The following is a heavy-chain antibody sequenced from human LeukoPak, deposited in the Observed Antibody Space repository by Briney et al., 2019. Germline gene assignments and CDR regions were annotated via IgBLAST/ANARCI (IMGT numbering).Heavy chain of an antibody. CDR2: ISYDGSNK. CDR1: GFTFSSYA. V-gene: IGHV3-30-3*01. Sequence: GRSLRLSCAASGFTFSSYAMHWVRQAPGKGLEWVAVISYDGSNKYYADSVKGRFTISRDNSKNTLYLQMNSLRAEDTAVYYCARDEYYDIPYSWFDPWGQGTLVTVSS. J-gene: IGHJ5*02. D-gene: IGHD3-9*01. CDR3: ARDEYYDIPYSWFDP.